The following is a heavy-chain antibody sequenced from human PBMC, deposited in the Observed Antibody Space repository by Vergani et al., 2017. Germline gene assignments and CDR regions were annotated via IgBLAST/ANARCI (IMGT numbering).Heavy chain of an antibody. Sequence: QVQLVQSGAEVKKPGASVKVSCKASGYTFTSYDINWVRQATGQGLEWMGWMNPNSGNTGYAQKLQGRVTMTTDTSTSTAYMELRSLRSDDTAVYYCARDVIGAAAYYFDYWGQGTLVTVSS. CDR1: GYTFTSYD. CDR3: ARDVIGAAAYYFDY. V-gene: IGHV1-8*01. J-gene: IGHJ4*02. CDR2: MNPNSGNT. D-gene: IGHD6-13*01.